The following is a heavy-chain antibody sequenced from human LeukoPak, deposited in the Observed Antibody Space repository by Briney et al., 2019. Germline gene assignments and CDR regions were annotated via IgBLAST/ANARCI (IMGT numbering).Heavy chain of an antibody. Sequence: TLSLTCTVSGGSISSSSYYWGWIRQPPGKALEWLALIYWNDDKRYSPSLKSRLTITKDTSKNQVVLTMTNMDPVDTATYYCAHSRTYYDFWSGYYSDFDYWGQGTLVTVSS. CDR1: GGSISSSSYY. CDR2: IYWNDDK. V-gene: IGHV2-5*01. D-gene: IGHD3-3*01. CDR3: AHSRTYYDFWSGYYSDFDY. J-gene: IGHJ4*02.